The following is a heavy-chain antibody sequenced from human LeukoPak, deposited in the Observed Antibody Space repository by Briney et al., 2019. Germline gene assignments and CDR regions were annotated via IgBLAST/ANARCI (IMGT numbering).Heavy chain of an antibody. D-gene: IGHD3-10*01. CDR2: ISPSGGST. CDR1: GYTFTSNY. V-gene: IGHV1-46*01. Sequence: ASVKVSCKAFGYTFTSNYMHWVRQAPGQGLEWMGVISPSGGSTTYAQKFQGRVTLTRDMSTSTAYMELSSLRSDDTAVYYCARLLWFGESGFDAFDMWGQGTMVTVSS. J-gene: IGHJ3*02. CDR3: ARLLWFGESGFDAFDM.